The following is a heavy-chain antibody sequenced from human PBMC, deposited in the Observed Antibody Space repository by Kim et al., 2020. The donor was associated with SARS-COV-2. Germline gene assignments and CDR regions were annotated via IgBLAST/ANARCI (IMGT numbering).Heavy chain of an antibody. J-gene: IGHJ4*02. Sequence: SLKSRVTLSVDTSKNQFSLKLSSVTAADTAVYYCARVIETVDTAMVLDYWGQGTLVTVSS. D-gene: IGHD5-18*01. CDR3: ARVIETVDTAMVLDY. V-gene: IGHV4-34*01.